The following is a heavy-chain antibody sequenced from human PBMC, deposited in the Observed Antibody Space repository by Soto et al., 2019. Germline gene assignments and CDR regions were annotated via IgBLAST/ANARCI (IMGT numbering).Heavy chain of an antibody. CDR1: GGSISSYY. CDR3: ARDGGGYCSGGSCYSWYYGMDV. V-gene: IGHV4-59*01. Sequence: PSETLSLTCTVSGGSISSYYWSWIRQPPGKGLEWIGYIYYSGSTNYNPSLKSRVTISVDTSKNQFSLKLSSVTAADTAVYYCARDGGGYCSGGSCYSWYYGMDVWGQGTTVTVS. CDR2: IYYSGST. J-gene: IGHJ6*02. D-gene: IGHD2-15*01.